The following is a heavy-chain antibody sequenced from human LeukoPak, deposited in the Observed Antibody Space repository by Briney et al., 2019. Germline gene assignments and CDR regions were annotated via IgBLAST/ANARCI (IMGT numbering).Heavy chain of an antibody. CDR1: GYTFTSYY. Sequence: ASVKVSCKASGYTFTSYYMHWVRQAPGQGLEWMGIINPSGGSTSYAQKFQGRVTMTRDMSTSTVYMELSSLRSEDTAVYYCAIAAVPAGRVDYYYYYMDVWGKGTTVTVSS. V-gene: IGHV1-46*01. CDR3: AIAAVPAGRVDYYYYYMDV. CDR2: INPSGGST. D-gene: IGHD2-2*01. J-gene: IGHJ6*03.